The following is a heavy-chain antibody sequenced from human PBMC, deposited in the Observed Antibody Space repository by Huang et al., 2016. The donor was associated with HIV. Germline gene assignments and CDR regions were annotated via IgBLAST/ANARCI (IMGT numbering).Heavy chain of an antibody. D-gene: IGHD3-22*01. CDR2: IYNSGET. CDR1: GGSIKSPNFY. CDR3: VRQTFYYDSGGYPPDY. V-gene: IGHV4-39*01. J-gene: IGHJ4*02. Sequence: HLQESGPGLVKPSETLYLTCSFSGGSIKSPNFYWGWISQPPGKGLEWIGSIYNSGETSYNPAIKSRVTISVDTSKKQFSLKLNVVTAADTAIYYCVRQTFYYDSGGYPPDYWGQGTLVIVSS.